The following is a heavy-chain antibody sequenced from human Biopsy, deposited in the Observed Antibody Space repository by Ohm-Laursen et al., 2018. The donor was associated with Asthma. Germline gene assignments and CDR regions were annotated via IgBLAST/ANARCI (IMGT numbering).Heavy chain of an antibody. CDR2: GGSYYDGGLK. J-gene: IGHJ4*02. CDR1: GFTFRSYA. Sequence: SLRLSCAASGFTFRSYAMHWVRQAPGKGLEWVAVGGSYYDGGLKYYADSVNGRFTVSRDDPKNTLYLQMSSLRPDDTAVYYCARDVMEWYLPAFDFWGQGTLVTVSS. CDR3: ARDVMEWYLPAFDF. D-gene: IGHD3-3*01. V-gene: IGHV3-30-3*01.